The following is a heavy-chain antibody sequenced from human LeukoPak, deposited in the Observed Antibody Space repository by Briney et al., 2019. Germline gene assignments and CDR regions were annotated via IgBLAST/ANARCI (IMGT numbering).Heavy chain of an antibody. CDR3: ARDLQIPAHGYSVDY. CDR1: GFTFSTYS. Sequence: GGSLRLSCAASGFTFSTYSMNWVRQAPGKGLEWVSYITSSSGNIYYADSVKGRFTISRDNAKNSLYLQLNCLRDEDTAVYYCARDLQIPAHGYSVDYWGQGTLVTVSS. J-gene: IGHJ4*02. D-gene: IGHD2-2*01. CDR2: ITSSSGNI. V-gene: IGHV3-48*02.